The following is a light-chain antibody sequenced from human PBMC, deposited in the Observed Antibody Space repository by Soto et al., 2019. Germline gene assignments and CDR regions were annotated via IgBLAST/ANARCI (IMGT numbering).Light chain of an antibody. V-gene: IGKV3-15*01. CDR2: GAS. CDR3: QQYNNWPLGT. J-gene: IGKJ1*01. CDR1: QSIRSN. Sequence: EIVMTQSPATLSVSPGERATLSCRASQSIRSNYLAWYQQKPGQAPRFLIYGASTRATGIPARFSGSGSGTEFTLTISSLQSEDFAVYYCQQYNNWPLGTFGQGTKVDIK.